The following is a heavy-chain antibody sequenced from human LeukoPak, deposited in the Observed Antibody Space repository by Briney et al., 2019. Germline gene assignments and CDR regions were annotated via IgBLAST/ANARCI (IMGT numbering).Heavy chain of an antibody. J-gene: IGHJ6*04. D-gene: IGHD3-10*01. V-gene: IGHV1-3*01. CDR2: INAGNGNT. Sequence: ASVKVSCKASGYTFTSYAMHWVRQAPGQRLEWMGWINAGNGNTKYSQKFQGRVTITRDTSASTAYMELSSLRSEDTAVYYCARDMYDGFRDYYYGIDVWGKGTTVTVSS. CDR1: GYTFTSYA. CDR3: ARDMYDGFRDYYYGIDV.